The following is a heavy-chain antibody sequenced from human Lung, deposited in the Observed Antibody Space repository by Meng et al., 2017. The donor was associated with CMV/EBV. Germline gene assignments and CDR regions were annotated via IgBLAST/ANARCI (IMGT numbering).Heavy chain of an antibody. CDR2: ISPSGSTR. Sequence: GGSLRLXCAASGFTFSDYYMSWIRQAPRKGLEWVSHISPSGSTRYYADSVNGRFTISRDNADNSLYLQINSLRAEDTAVYYCARGAYKVTSFAEGRFDPWGQGXLVXVSS. CDR1: GFTFSDYY. D-gene: IGHD4-11*01. V-gene: IGHV3-11*01. J-gene: IGHJ5*02. CDR3: ARGAYKVTSFAEGRFDP.